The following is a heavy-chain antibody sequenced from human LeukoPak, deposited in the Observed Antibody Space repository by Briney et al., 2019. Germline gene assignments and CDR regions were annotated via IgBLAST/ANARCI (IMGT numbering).Heavy chain of an antibody. J-gene: IGHJ5*02. CDR1: GFTVSSDY. V-gene: IGHV3-53*05. Sequence: QPGGSLRFSCAASGFTVSSDYMSWVRQAPGKGLEWVSVIYSGGSTYYADSVKGPFTISRDKSKNTVYLQMNSLRFEDTAMYYCARNWFDPWGQGTLVTVSS. CDR3: ARNWFDP. CDR2: IYSGGST.